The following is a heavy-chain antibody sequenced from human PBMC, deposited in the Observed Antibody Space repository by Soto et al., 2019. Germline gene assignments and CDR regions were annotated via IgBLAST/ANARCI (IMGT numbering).Heavy chain of an antibody. CDR3: ATLPSSSNFDY. D-gene: IGHD6-13*01. J-gene: IGHJ4*02. CDR2: INSKVHGGAV. CDR1: GFTFTNAW. Sequence: GGSLRLSCSASGFTFTNAWMNWVRQAPGKGLEWVGHINSKVHGGAVDYAAPVKGRFTISRDDSENTLYLHMNSLQTEATAVYYCATLPSSSNFDYWGQGTVVTVSS. V-gene: IGHV3-15*01.